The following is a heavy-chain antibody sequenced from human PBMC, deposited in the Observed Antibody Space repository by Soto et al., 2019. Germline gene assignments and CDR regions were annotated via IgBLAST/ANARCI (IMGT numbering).Heavy chain of an antibody. CDR1: GGSLSSYY. CDR3: ARAHTSGWYVIDY. CDR2: IYSSGST. D-gene: IGHD6-19*01. J-gene: IGHJ4*02. V-gene: IGHV4-59*01. Sequence: TRSLTCTFSGGSLSSYYWSWIRHPPGKGLEWIGYIYSSGSTNYNPSLRSRLTMSVDASKNEFSLKVRSVTAADTAVYYCARAHTSGWYVIDYWGQGTLVTVSS.